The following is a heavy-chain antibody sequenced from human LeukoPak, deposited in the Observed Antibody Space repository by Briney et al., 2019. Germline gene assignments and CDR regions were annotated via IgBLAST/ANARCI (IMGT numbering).Heavy chain of an antibody. J-gene: IGHJ4*02. CDR3: ARDSYDFWSGYYPTIEPLDY. CDR2: ISAYNGNT. V-gene: IGHV1-18*01. CDR1: GYTFTSYG. D-gene: IGHD3-3*01. Sequence: ASVKVSCKASGYTFTSYGISWVRQAPGQGLEWMGWISAYNGNTNYAQKLQGRVTMTTDTPTSTAYMELRSLRSDDTAVYYCARDSYDFWSGYYPTIEPLDYWGQGTLVTVSS.